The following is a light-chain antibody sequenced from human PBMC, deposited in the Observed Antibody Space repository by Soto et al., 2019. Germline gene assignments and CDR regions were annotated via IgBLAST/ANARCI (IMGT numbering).Light chain of an antibody. J-gene: IGLJ3*02. CDR1: TSNIGADYG. V-gene: IGLV1-40*01. CDR3: QAFDNRLSGWV. Sequence: QSALTQPPSVSGAPGQRVTISCTGSTSNIGADYGVHWYQQLPGTAPKLLIYGDNNRPSGVPDRFSGSKSGTSASLAITGLQAEDEADYYCQAFDNRLSGWVFGGGTKLTVL. CDR2: GDN.